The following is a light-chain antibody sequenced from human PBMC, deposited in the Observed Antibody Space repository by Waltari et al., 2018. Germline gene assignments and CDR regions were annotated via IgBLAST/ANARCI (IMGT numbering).Light chain of an antibody. J-gene: IGKJ4*01. V-gene: IGKV3-15*01. CDR3: QQYYVWPPIT. CDR1: QSVRTN. CDR2: GAS. Sequence: VLLTQSPASLSVSPGDTAIPSCRASQSVRTNLVWYQQKAGQAPRTIIYGASTRASGVPSRFSGSGSETDFTLIISSLQSEDAAVYFCQQYYVWPPITFGGGTKLEI.